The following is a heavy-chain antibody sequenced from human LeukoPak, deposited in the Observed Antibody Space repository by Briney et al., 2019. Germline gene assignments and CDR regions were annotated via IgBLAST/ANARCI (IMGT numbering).Heavy chain of an antibody. CDR1: GYSITSGYY. CDR3: ARDSGGYNHPNYFDY. J-gene: IGHJ4*02. Sequence: PSETLSLTCTVSGYSITSGYYWGWIRQPPGKGLEWIGSIYHSGSTYYNPSLKSRVTMSVDTSKNQVSLKLSSVTAADTAVYYCARDSGGYNHPNYFDYWGQGTLVTVSS. D-gene: IGHD5-24*01. V-gene: IGHV4-38-2*02. CDR2: IYHSGST.